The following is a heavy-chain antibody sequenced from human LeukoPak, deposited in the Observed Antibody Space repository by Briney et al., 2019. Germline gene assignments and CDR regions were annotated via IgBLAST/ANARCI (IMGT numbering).Heavy chain of an antibody. D-gene: IGHD6-19*01. CDR3: ARGGVYSSGSYYLYYFDY. Sequence: GGSLRLSCVASGFTFSSYAMHWVRQAPGKGLEWVALISYDGSNKYYADSVKGRFTISRDNSKNTLYLQMNSLRAEDTAVYYCARGGVYSSGSYYLYYFDYWGQGTLVTVSS. CDR1: GFTFSSYA. CDR2: ISYDGSNK. J-gene: IGHJ4*02. V-gene: IGHV3-30-3*01.